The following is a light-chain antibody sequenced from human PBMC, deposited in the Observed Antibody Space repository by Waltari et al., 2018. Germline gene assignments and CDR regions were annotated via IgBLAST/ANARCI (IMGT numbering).Light chain of an antibody. J-gene: IGKJ1*01. V-gene: IGKV3-20*01. Sequence: EIVLTQSPGTLSLSPGERATLSCRASQSVGRSLVWYQQKPGKAPRLLIYDASTRATGSPDRFSGSGSGTDFSLTISRLEPEDFAVYFCQNYVRLPATFGQGTKVEIK. CDR2: DAS. CDR3: QNYVRLPAT. CDR1: QSVGRS.